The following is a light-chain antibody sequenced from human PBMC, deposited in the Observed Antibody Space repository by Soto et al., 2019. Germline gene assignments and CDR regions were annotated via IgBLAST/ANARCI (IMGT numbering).Light chain of an antibody. V-gene: IGKV3-11*01. Sequence: ETVLTQSPATLSLSQGERATLSCRASQSVSIYLAWYQQKPCQAPRLLIYDTSNRATDIPARFSGSGSGTDFTLTISGLEPEEFAGYYCQQRYDWPPLTFGGGTRV. CDR3: QQRYDWPPLT. J-gene: IGKJ4*01. CDR1: QSVSIY. CDR2: DTS.